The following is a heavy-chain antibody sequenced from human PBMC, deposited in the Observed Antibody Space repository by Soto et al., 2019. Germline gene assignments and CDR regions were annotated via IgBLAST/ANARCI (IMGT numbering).Heavy chain of an antibody. D-gene: IGHD6-6*01. CDR3: ARRGWGSSSFFDY. J-gene: IGHJ4*02. V-gene: IGHV4-39*01. CDR1: GASITSLYYY. Sequence: PSETLSLTCTVSGASITSLYYYWGWIRQPPGKGLEWIGSSYHSGSTYYAPSLMSRVAMSVDTSKNQFPLKLNSVTAADTAVYYCARRGWGSSSFFDYWGQGTLVTVSS. CDR2: SYHSGST.